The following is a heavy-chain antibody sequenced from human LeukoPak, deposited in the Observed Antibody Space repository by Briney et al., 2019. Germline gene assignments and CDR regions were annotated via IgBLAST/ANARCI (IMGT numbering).Heavy chain of an antibody. D-gene: IGHD4-17*01. CDR2: ISGSGGST. Sequence: GGSLRLSCAASGSTFSSYAMSWVRQAPGKGLKWVSAISGSGGSTYYADSVRGRFTISRDNSKNTLYLQMNSLRAEDTAVYYCAKDFSNGDRGLAFDIWGQGTMVTVSS. CDR3: AKDFSNGDRGLAFDI. J-gene: IGHJ3*02. CDR1: GSTFSSYA. V-gene: IGHV3-23*01.